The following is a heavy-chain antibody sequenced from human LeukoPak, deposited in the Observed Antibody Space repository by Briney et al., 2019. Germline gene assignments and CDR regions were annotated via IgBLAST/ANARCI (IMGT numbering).Heavy chain of an antibody. J-gene: IGHJ4*02. CDR2: ISSSSSYI. Sequence: GGSLRLSCAASGFMFSRHWMGWVRQAPGKGLEWVSSISSSSSYIYYADSVKGRFTISRDNAKNSLYLQMNSLRAEDTAVYYCARGTMDYDFWSGSYYFDYWGQGTLVTVSS. CDR3: ARGTMDYDFWSGSYYFDY. CDR1: GFMFSRHW. D-gene: IGHD3-3*01. V-gene: IGHV3-21*01.